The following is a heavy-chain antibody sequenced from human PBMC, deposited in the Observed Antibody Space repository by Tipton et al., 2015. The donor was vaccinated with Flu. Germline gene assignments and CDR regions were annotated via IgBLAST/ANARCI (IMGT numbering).Heavy chain of an antibody. CDR2: IYSGGTT. D-gene: IGHD4-11*01. V-gene: IGHV3-66*01. CDR3: ARRDYSNYVSDPKNWFDS. Sequence: SLRLSCTASESSFSTYSMNWVRQAPGKGPEWVSVIYSGGTTYYADSVKGRFTISRDNSKNTLYLQMNSLRAEDTAVYYCARRDYSNYVSDPKNWFDSWGLGTLVTVSS. J-gene: IGHJ5*01. CDR1: ESSFSTYS.